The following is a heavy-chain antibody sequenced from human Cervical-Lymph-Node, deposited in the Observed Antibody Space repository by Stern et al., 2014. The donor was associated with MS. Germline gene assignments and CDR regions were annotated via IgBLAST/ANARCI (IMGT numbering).Heavy chain of an antibody. J-gene: IGHJ6*02. Sequence: QVQLVQSGAEVKKPGSSVRVSCKASGGTFSSYAISWVRQAPGQGLEWMGGIIHMFGTAKYAQKFQGRVTITADDSTTTAYMEVSSLRSEDTAVYYCASSVGELTPEAVWGQGTTVTVFS. CDR3: ASSVGELTPEAV. D-gene: IGHD3-10*01. CDR2: IIHMFGTA. CDR1: GGTFSSYA. V-gene: IGHV1-69*01.